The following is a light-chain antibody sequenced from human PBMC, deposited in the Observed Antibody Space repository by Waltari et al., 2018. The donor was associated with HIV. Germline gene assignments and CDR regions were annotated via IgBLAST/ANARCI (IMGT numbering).Light chain of an antibody. CDR3: SSYSSSTALVV. J-gene: IGLJ2*01. CDR2: DGS. Sequence: QSALTQPASVSGAPGQSITISCTGTSRDVGGYRYVSWYQQHPGKAPKLMIFDGSNRPSGMSNRFSGSKSGNSASLTISGLQAEDEAHYFCSSYSSSTALVVFGGGTKVTVL. CDR1: SRDVGGYRY. V-gene: IGLV2-14*03.